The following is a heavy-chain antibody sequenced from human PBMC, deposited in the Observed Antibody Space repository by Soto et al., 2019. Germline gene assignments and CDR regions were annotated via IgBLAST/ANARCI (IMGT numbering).Heavy chain of an antibody. Sequence: PSETLSLTCTVSGGSISSYYWSWIRQPPGKGLEWIGYIYNSGSTNYNPSLKSRVTMSVDTSKNQFSLRLSSVTAADTAVYYCARDLYYDFWSGEPSGMDVWGQGTTVTVSS. CDR2: IYNSGST. J-gene: IGHJ6*02. CDR1: GGSISSYY. CDR3: ARDLYYDFWSGEPSGMDV. D-gene: IGHD3-3*01. V-gene: IGHV4-59*01.